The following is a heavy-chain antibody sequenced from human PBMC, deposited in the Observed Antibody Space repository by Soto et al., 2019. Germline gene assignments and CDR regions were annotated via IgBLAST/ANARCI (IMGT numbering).Heavy chain of an antibody. CDR3: ARHGFYGDYSSNYFDP. D-gene: IGHD4-17*01. J-gene: IGHJ5*02. Sequence: DSLKISCKGSGYSFSNWWIAWVRQMPGKGLEYMGIIYPSDSQTRYSPSFQGQVTISADKSISTAYLQWSSLKASDTAIYYCARHGFYGDYSSNYFDPWGQGTLVTVSS. V-gene: IGHV5-51*01. CDR1: GYSFSNWW. CDR2: IYPSDSQT.